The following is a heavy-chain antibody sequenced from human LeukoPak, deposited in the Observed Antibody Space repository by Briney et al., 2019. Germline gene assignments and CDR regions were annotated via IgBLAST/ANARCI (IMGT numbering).Heavy chain of an antibody. Sequence: GGSLRLSCAASGFTFSSYAMSWVRQAPGKGLEWVSRINSDGSKTDYADSVKGRFTISRDNAKNTLYLQMDSLRAEDTAIYYCTRGADYWGQGTLVTVSS. CDR3: TRGADY. V-gene: IGHV3-74*01. CDR2: INSDGSKT. J-gene: IGHJ4*02. CDR1: GFTFSSYA.